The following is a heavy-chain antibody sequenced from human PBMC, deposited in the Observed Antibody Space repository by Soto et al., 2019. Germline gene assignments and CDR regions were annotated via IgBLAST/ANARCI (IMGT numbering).Heavy chain of an antibody. Sequence: SVNFSCKASGGTFSSYAISWVRQDPGQGLEWMGGIIPIFGTANYAQKFQGRVTITADKSTSTAYMELSSLRSEDTAVYYCASRPLNYYDSSGYLGIWGQGTLVTVSS. D-gene: IGHD3-22*01. CDR1: GGTFSSYA. V-gene: IGHV1-69*06. CDR3: ASRPLNYYDSSGYLGI. CDR2: IIPIFGTA. J-gene: IGHJ4*02.